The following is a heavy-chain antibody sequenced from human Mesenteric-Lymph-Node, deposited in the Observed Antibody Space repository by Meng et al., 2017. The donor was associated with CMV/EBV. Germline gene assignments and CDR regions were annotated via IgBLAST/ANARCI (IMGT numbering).Heavy chain of an antibody. CDR1: GFTFSSDW. D-gene: IGHD6-13*01. J-gene: IGHJ4*02. CDR2: INSDGSST. CDR3: ARAAAGIDY. Sequence: GESLKISCAASGFTFSSDWMDWVRQAPGKGLVWVSRINSDGSSTSYADSVKGRFTISRDNAKSTLYLQMNSLRAEDTAVYYCARAAAGIDYWGQGTLVTVSS. V-gene: IGHV3-74*01.